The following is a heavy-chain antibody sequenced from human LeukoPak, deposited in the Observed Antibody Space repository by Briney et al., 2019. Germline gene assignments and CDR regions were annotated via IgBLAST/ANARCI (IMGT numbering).Heavy chain of an antibody. CDR1: GYTFTSYG. CDR2: ISAYNGNT. D-gene: IGHD3-10*01. CDR3: ARDQFYRPYRGEAISFDY. Sequence: ASVKVSCKASGYTFTSYGISWVRQAPGQGLEWMGWISAYNGNTNYAQKLQGGVTMTTDTSTSTAYMDLRSLRSDDTAVYYCARDQFYRPYRGEAISFDYWGQGTLVTVSS. J-gene: IGHJ4*02. V-gene: IGHV1-18*01.